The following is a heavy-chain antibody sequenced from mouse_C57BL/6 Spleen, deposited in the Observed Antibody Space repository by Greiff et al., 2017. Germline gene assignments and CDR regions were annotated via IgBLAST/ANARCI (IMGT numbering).Heavy chain of an antibody. CDR2: IWSDGST. V-gene: IGHV2-6-1*01. CDR3: ARQDDYDGAMDY. CDR1: GFSLTSYG. Sequence: VQLQQSGPGLVAPSQSLSITCTVSGFSLTSYGVHWVRQPPGKGLEWLVVIWSDGSTTYNSALQSRLSISKDNSKSQVFLKMNSLQTDDTAMYYCARQDDYDGAMDYWGQGTSVTVSS. J-gene: IGHJ4*01. D-gene: IGHD2-4*01.